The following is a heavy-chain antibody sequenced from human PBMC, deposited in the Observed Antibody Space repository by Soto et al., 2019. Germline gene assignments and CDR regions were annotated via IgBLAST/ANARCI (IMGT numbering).Heavy chain of an antibody. D-gene: IGHD5-18*01. J-gene: IGHJ4*02. CDR1: GGSVSSGSYY. CDR2: IYSSGST. Sequence: SETLSLTCTVSGGSVSSGSYYWSWIRQPPGKGLEWIGYIYSSGSTNYNPSLQNRVTISIDTSKNQVSLKVNSVTAADTAVYYCARDHPHSYGVYYFDYWGQGTPVTVSS. CDR3: ARDHPHSYGVYYFDY. V-gene: IGHV4-61*01.